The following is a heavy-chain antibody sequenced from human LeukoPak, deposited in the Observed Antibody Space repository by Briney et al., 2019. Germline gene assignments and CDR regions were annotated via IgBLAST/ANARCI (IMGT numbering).Heavy chain of an antibody. CDR3: ARDGSSSSWYVH. J-gene: IGHJ5*02. CDR2: INPSSGGT. CDR1: GYTFTGYY. D-gene: IGHD6-13*01. Sequence: ASVKVSCKASGYTFTGYYMHWVRQAPGQGLEWMGWINPSSGGTNYAQKFQGRVTMTRDTSISTAYMELSRLRSDDTAVYYCARDGSSSSWYVHWGQGTLVTVSS. V-gene: IGHV1-2*02.